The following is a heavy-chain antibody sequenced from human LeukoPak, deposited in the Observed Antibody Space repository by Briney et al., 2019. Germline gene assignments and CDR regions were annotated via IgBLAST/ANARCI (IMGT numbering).Heavy chain of an antibody. D-gene: IGHD5-12*01. J-gene: IGHJ4*02. CDR3: ARSGYDYYFDY. CDR1: GGSISSGDYY. CDR2: IYYSGST. V-gene: IGHV4-30-4*01. Sequence: LQTLSLTCTVSGGSISSGDYYWSWIRQPPGKGLEWIGYIYYSGSTYYNPSLKSRVTISVDTSKNQLSLKLSSVTAADTAVYYCARSGYDYYFDYWGQGTLVTVSS.